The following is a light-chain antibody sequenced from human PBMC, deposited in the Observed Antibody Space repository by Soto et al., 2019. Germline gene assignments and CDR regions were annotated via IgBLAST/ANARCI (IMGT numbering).Light chain of an antibody. V-gene: IGKV3-20*01. Sequence: EVVLTQSPGILSLSPGERATLSCRASQSVSSNYLAWNQQKPGQAPRLLIYGASSRATGIPDRFSGSGSGTDFTLTIGRLEPEDFAVYYCHQYGISPPRTFGQGTKVDIK. CDR2: GAS. J-gene: IGKJ1*01. CDR3: HQYGISPPRT. CDR1: QSVSSNY.